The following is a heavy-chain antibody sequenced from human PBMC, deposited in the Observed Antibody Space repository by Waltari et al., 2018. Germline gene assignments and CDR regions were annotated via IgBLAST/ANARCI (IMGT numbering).Heavy chain of an antibody. D-gene: IGHD3-9*01. V-gene: IGHV1-24*01. CDR3: VAYYDILQPSGGMDV. J-gene: IGHJ6*02. CDR2: FDPEDGET. Sequence: VQLVQSGAEVKKPGASVKGSCKVAVSTLTQLSIPWLRPAPGKGLVWMGGFDPEDGETIYAQKFQGRVTMTEDTSTDTAYMELSSLRSEDTAVYYCVAYYDILQPSGGMDVWGQGTTVTVSS. CDR1: VSTLTQLS.